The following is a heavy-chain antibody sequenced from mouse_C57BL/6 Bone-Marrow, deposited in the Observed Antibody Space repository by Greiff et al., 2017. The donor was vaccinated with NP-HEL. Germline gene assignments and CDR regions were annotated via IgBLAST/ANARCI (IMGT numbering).Heavy chain of an antibody. CDR1: GYTFTDYN. V-gene: IGHV1-22*01. J-gene: IGHJ3*01. D-gene: IGHD2-1*01. CDR2: INPNNGGT. Sequence: EVQLHQSGPELVKPGASVKMSCKASGYTFTDYNMHWVKQSHGKSLEWLGYINPNNGGTSYNQKFKGKATLTVNKSSSTAYMELRSLTSEDSAVYYCARIYYGPPEFAYWGQGTLVTVSA. CDR3: ARIYYGPPEFAY.